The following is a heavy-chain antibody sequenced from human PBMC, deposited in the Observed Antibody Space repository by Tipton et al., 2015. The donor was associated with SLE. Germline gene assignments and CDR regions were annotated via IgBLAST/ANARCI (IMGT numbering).Heavy chain of an antibody. CDR1: GFTFGDYA. CDR2: IRSSGYGEAT. Sequence: SLRLSCATSGFTFGDYAMAWFRQAPGKGLEWVGFIRSSGYGEATEYAATVRGRFSISRDDSQSIAYLQMTSLRTEGTSVYYCARYCSPSESGYDPGLFWGQGTLVAVSS. CDR3: ARYCSPSESGYDPGLF. J-gene: IGHJ4*02. D-gene: IGHD5-12*01. V-gene: IGHV3-49*03.